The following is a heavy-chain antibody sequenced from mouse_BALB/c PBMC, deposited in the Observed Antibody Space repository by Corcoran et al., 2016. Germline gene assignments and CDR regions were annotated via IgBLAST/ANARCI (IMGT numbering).Heavy chain of an antibody. J-gene: IGHJ4*01. Sequence: QIQLVQSGPELRKPGDTVKSSCKASGYTFTNYVMNWVKQAPGKGLKWMGWINTYTGEPTYADDFKGRFAFSLETSASTAYLQINNLKNEDTATYFCAREPYAMDYWGQGTSVTVSS. CDR3: AREPYAMDY. CDR2: INTYTGEP. CDR1: GYTFTNYV. V-gene: IGHV9-3-1*01.